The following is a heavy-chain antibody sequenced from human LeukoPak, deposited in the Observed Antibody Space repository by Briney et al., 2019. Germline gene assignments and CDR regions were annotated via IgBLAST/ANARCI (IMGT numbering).Heavy chain of an antibody. Sequence: AASVKVSCKASGGTFSSYAISWVRQAPGQGLEWMGRIIPIFGTANYAQKFQGRVTITADESTSTAYMELSSLRSEDTAVYYCARGAYGDYELFDYWGQGTLVTVSS. V-gene: IGHV1-69*15. CDR1: GGTFSSYA. D-gene: IGHD4-17*01. CDR2: IIPIFGTA. CDR3: ARGAYGDYELFDY. J-gene: IGHJ4*02.